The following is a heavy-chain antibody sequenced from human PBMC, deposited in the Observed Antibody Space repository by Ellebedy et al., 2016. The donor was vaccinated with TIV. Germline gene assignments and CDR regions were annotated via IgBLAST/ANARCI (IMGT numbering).Heavy chain of an antibody. D-gene: IGHD3-22*01. J-gene: IGHJ2*01. Sequence: PGGSLRLSCKGSGYTFTTYWIGWVRQMPGKGLEWMGIIYPGDSDTRYSPSFRGQVTISADKSISTAFLQWDSLKASDTAMYYCARRAVTSPYYYFDLWGRGTLVTVS. CDR3: ARRAVTSPYYYFDL. CDR1: GYTFTTYW. V-gene: IGHV5-51*01. CDR2: IYPGDSDT.